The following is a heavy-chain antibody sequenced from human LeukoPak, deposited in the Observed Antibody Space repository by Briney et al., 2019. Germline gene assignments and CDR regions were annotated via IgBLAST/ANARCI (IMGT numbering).Heavy chain of an antibody. CDR1: GFTFSDYH. V-gene: IGHV3-11*05. D-gene: IGHD1-14*01. Sequence: GGSLRLSCVATGFTFSDYHMIWLRQAPGKGLEWLSYLNDSSGFTTYADSLKGRFTISRDTAKNSLYLQMNSLTADDTAVYYCARDLAADNRAMDVWGQGTTVTVSS. CDR3: ARDLAADNRAMDV. J-gene: IGHJ6*02. CDR2: LNDSSGFT.